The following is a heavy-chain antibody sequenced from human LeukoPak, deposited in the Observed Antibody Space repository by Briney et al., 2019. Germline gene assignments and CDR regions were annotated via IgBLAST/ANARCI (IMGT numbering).Heavy chain of an antibody. CDR2: ISGYNGNT. CDR1: GYTFSIYG. J-gene: IGHJ4*02. Sequence: GASVKVSCKPSGYTFSIYGIRWVRQAPGQGLEWMGWISGYNGNTNYAQKVQSRVMMTTDTSTSTAYMELRSLRSDDTAVYYCARDATIFGVVSSFDYWGQGTLVTVSS. CDR3: ARDATIFGVVSSFDY. V-gene: IGHV1-18*01. D-gene: IGHD3-3*01.